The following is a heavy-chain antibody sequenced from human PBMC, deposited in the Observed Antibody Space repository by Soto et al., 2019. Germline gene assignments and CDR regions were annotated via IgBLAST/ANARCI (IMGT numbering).Heavy chain of an antibody. CDR1: GRSVGGDC. CDR3: ASSLLTGRVIQLPRYLY. CDR2: INHSGST. V-gene: IGHV4-34*01. J-gene: IGHJ4*02. D-gene: IGHD2-2*01. Sequence: KPSDTLSLTWRVDGRSVGGDCWSCIRQPPGKGLEWIGEINHSGSTNYNPSLKSRVTISVDTSKNQFSLKLSSVTAADTAVYYCASSLLTGRVIQLPRYLYWGQGTLVTVSS.